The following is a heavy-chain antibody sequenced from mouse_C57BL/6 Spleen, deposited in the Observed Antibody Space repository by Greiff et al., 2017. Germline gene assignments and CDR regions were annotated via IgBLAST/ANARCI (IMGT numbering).Heavy chain of an antibody. CDR1: GYTFTSYW. V-gene: IGHV1-72*01. Sequence: VQLQQPGAELVKPGASVKLSCKASGYTFTSYWMHWVKQRPGRGLEWIGRIDPNSGGTKYNEKFKGKATLTVDKPSSTAYMQLSSLTSEDSAVYYCAPIYYGYYDAMDYWGQGTSVTGSS. CDR3: APIYYGYYDAMDY. CDR2: IDPNSGGT. D-gene: IGHD2-2*01. J-gene: IGHJ4*01.